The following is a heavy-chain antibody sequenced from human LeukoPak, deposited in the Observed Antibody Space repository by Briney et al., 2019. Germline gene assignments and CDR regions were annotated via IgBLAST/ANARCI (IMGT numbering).Heavy chain of an antibody. V-gene: IGHV5-51*01. Sequence: GESLKISCKGSGYSFTSYWIGWVRQMPGKGLEWMGIIYPGDSDTRYSPSFQGQVTISADKSISTAYLQWSSLKASDTAMYYCARRLRAXYXXSXXXXXIWGXXXMXTVSS. J-gene: IGHJ3*02. D-gene: IGHD1-26*01. CDR3: ARRLRAXYXXSXXXXXI. CDR2: IYPGDSDT. CDR1: GYSFTSYW.